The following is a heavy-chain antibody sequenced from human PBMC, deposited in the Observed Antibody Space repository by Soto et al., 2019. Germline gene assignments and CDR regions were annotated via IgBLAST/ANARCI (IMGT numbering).Heavy chain of an antibody. J-gene: IGHJ3*02. D-gene: IGHD5-12*01. V-gene: IGHV4-4*07. CDR3: ARRLTRRDGYNLVDAFGI. CDR1: GGSISSYY. CDR2: IYTSGST. Sequence: SETLSLTCTVSGGSISSYYWSWIRQPAGKGLEWIGRIYTSGSTNYNPSLKSRVTMSVDTSKNQFSLKLSSVTAADTAVYYCARRLTRRDGYNLVDAFGIWGQGTMVTVS.